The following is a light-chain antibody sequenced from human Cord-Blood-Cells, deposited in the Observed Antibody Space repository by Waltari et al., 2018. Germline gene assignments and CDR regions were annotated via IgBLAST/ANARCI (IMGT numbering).Light chain of an antibody. CDR1: QSISSY. CDR2: AAS. Sequence: DIQMTQSPSSLSASVGDRVTITCRASQSISSYLNWYQQKQGKAPKLLIYAASSLQSGVPSRFSGSGSGTDFTLTISSLQPEDFATYYCQQSYSTPQVTFGQGTRLEIK. J-gene: IGKJ5*01. V-gene: IGKV1-39*01. CDR3: QQSYSTPQVT.